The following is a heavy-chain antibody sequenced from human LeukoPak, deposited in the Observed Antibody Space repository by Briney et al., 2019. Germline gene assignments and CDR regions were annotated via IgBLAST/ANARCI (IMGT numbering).Heavy chain of an antibody. Sequence: SETLSLTCAVYGGSFSGYYWSWIRQPPGKGLEWIGEINHSGSTNYNPSLKSRVTISVDTSKNQFSLKLSSVTAADTAVYYCARVLDTALDYWGQGTLVTVSS. CDR2: INHSGST. CDR1: GGSFSGYY. J-gene: IGHJ4*02. D-gene: IGHD3-9*01. V-gene: IGHV4-34*01. CDR3: ARVLDTALDY.